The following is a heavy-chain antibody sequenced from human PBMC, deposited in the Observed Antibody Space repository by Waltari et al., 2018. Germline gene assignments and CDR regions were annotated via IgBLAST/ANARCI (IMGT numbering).Heavy chain of an antibody. V-gene: IGHV2-5*01. CDR1: GFSLSTAGVG. CDR2: IYWNVET. CDR3: AQSLNPDYDVLTGAHSQYFHH. D-gene: IGHD3-9*01. Sequence: QITLKESGLTLVKPTQTLTLTCTFSGFSLSTAGVGVGWILQPPGKALEWLANIYWNVETRYSPSRSGRVTLTKATSKNQVVLTVTNMDPTDTATYYCAQSLNPDYDVLTGAHSQYFHHWGQGTLVTVSS. J-gene: IGHJ1*01.